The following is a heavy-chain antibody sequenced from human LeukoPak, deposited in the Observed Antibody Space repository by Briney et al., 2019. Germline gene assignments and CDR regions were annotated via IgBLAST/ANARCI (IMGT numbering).Heavy chain of an antibody. J-gene: IGHJ4*01. CDR2: IAYDGSRA. CDR3: TRYTNDHFDY. D-gene: IGHD2-2*02. V-gene: IGHV3-33*01. Sequence: PRRSLRLSCAGSGFTFGGYGMHWFRQTPGKGLEWVAVIAYDGSRAFYADSVKGRFTISRDNSKNTMSVQMDDLRAEDTAVYYCTRYTNDHFDYWGQGALVTVSS. CDR1: GFTFGGYG.